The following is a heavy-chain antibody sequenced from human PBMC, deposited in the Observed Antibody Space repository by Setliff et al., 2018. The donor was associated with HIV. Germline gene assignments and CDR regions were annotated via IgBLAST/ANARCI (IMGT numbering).Heavy chain of an antibody. J-gene: IGHJ4*02. Sequence: LSLTCTVSGASSSSHYWSWIRQPPGKAPEWIGHIPTSGSTKYNPSLKSRVTISADTSKNQFSLNLSSVTAAETAVYYCARVGYHGSGRYSFDYWGQGTLVTVS. CDR1: GASSSSHY. CDR2: IPTSGST. CDR3: ARVGYHGSGRYSFDY. V-gene: IGHV4-4*08. D-gene: IGHD3-10*01.